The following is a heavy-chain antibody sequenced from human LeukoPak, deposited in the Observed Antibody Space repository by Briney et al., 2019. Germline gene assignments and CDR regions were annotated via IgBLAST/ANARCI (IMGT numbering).Heavy chain of an antibody. CDR2: IYYSGDT. CDR3: ATMGTTDAFDI. J-gene: IGHJ3*02. D-gene: IGHD2-2*01. Sequence: SSETLSLTCTVSGVSISSGAYYWSWLRQHPGKGLEWIGYIYYSGDTYYNPSLKSRVTISVDTSKNQFSLKLSSVTAADTAVYYCATMGTTDAFDIWGQGTMVTVSS. V-gene: IGHV4-31*03. CDR1: GVSISSGAYY.